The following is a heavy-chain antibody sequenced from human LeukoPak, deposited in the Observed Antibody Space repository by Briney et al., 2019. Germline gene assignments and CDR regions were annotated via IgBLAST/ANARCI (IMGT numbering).Heavy chain of an antibody. D-gene: IGHD3-9*01. Sequence: PGGSLRLSCATSGFSFTDYPMNWVRQAPGQGLEWISNIRTTAEGAKYAYYAASVKGRVTTSRDDGKNTLYLHMNSLRDDDTAVYYCATDQRYAFDYWGQGILVTVSS. CDR1: GFSFTDYP. CDR3: ATDQRYAFDY. V-gene: IGHV3-48*02. J-gene: IGHJ4*02. CDR2: IRTTAEGAKYA.